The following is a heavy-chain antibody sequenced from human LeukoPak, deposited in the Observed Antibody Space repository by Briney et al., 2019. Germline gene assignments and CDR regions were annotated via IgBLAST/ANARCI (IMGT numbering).Heavy chain of an antibody. CDR3: ARDDCSSISCYHNWFDP. CDR1: GFTFGSYW. Sequence: GGSLRLSCTASGFTFGSYWMSWVRQAPGKGLEWVANIKQDGSEKYYVDSVKGRFTISRDNAKNSLYLQMNSLRAEDTAVYYCARDDCSSISCYHNWFDPWGQGTLVTVSS. V-gene: IGHV3-7*01. CDR2: IKQDGSEK. J-gene: IGHJ5*02. D-gene: IGHD2-2*01.